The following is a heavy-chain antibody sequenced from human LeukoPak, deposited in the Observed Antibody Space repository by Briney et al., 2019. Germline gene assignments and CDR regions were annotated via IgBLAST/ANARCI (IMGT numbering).Heavy chain of an antibody. CDR1: AFTFRPYA. CDR2: VSGSGGST. V-gene: IGHV3-23*01. CDR3: ARDYYGMDV. Sequence: GGSLRLSRAASAFTFRPYAMIWVRQAPGKGLEWVSTVSGSGGSTYYADSVKGRFTISRDSSENSLYLQMNSLRAEDTALYYCARDYYGMDVWGQGTTVTVSS. J-gene: IGHJ6*02.